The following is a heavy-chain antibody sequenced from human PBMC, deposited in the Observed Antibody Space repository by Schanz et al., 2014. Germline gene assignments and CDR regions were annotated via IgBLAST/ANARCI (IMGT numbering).Heavy chain of an antibody. Sequence: QVQLQESGPGLVKPSETLSLTCTVSGGSISSYYWSWIRQPPGKGLEWIGYIYYSGSTKYNPSLKSRVTISVDTSKNQFSLKLSSVTAADTAVYYCARHYDAFDIWGQGTTVIVSS. V-gene: IGHV4-59*01. CDR2: IYYSGST. CDR1: GGSISSYY. J-gene: IGHJ3*02. CDR3: ARHYDAFDI.